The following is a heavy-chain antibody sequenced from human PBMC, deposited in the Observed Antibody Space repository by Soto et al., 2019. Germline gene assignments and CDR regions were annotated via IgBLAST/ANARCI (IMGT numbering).Heavy chain of an antibody. Sequence: QVQLQQWGAGLLKPSETLSLTCAVYGGSFSGYYWSWIHQPPGKGLEWIGEINHSGSTNYNPSLKSRVAISVDTSKNQFSLKLSAVTAADTAVYYCARGTRGSSWTPRGGMDVWGQGTTVTVSS. CDR1: GGSFSGYY. CDR2: INHSGST. CDR3: ARGTRGSSWTPRGGMDV. D-gene: IGHD6-13*01. J-gene: IGHJ6*02. V-gene: IGHV4-34*01.